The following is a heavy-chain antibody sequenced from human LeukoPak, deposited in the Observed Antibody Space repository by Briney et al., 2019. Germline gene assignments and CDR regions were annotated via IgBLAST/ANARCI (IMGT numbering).Heavy chain of an antibody. CDR1: ISTFTSYA. J-gene: IGHJ4*02. V-gene: IGHV3-23*01. D-gene: IGHD5-24*01. Sequence: QPGGSLRLSSAASISTFTSYAIIWFRQAPGEGLEWVSSITTSGGSTYYADSVKGRFTISRVNSRNTLYLQGNSLGAAARAVYYCASDRRGTFDYWGQRTLVTVSS. CDR3: ASDRRGTFDY. CDR2: ITTSGGST.